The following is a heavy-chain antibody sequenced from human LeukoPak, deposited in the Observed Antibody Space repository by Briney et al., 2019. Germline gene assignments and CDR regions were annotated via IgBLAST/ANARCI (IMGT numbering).Heavy chain of an antibody. CDR2: IYYSGST. Sequence: SQTLSLTCTVSGGSISSGGYYWSWIRQHPGKGLEWIGYIYYSGSTYYNPSLKSRVTISVDTSKNQFSLKLSSVTAADTAVYYCAREGATVTTYWFDPWGQGTLVTVSS. CDR1: GGSISSGGYY. V-gene: IGHV4-31*03. CDR3: AREGATVTTYWFDP. J-gene: IGHJ5*02. D-gene: IGHD4-17*01.